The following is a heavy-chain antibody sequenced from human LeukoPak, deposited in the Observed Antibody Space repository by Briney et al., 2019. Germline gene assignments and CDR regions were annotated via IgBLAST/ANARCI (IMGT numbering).Heavy chain of an antibody. Sequence: GGSLRLYCAASGFTFSSYAMSWVRQAPGKGLEWVSAISGSGGSTYYADSVKGRFTISRDNSKNTLYLQMNSLRAEDTAVYYCANGEQWLANFDYWGQGTLVTVSS. V-gene: IGHV3-23*01. J-gene: IGHJ4*02. D-gene: IGHD6-19*01. CDR3: ANGEQWLANFDY. CDR1: GFTFSSYA. CDR2: ISGSGGST.